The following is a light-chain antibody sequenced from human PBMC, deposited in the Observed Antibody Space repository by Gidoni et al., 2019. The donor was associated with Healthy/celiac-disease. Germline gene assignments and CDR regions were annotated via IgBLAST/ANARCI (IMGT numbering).Light chain of an antibody. CDR2: AAS. J-gene: IGKJ4*01. CDR1: QSISSY. Sequence: DIQMTQSPSSLSASVGDRVTIPCRASQSISSYLNWYQQKPGKAPKLLIYAASSLQSGVPSRFSGSGSGTDVTSTISSLQPEDCATYYCQQSYSTPLTFGGGTKVKIK. CDR3: QQSYSTPLT. V-gene: IGKV1-39*01.